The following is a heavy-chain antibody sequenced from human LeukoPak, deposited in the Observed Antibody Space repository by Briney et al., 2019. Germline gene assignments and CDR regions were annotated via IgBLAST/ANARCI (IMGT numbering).Heavy chain of an antibody. CDR2: ISAYNGNT. CDR3: VRGEYYDFWSGYYSGYYYYYMGV. D-gene: IGHD3-3*01. CDR1: GYIFTSYG. J-gene: IGHJ6*03. V-gene: IGHV1-18*01. Sequence: ASVKVSCKASGYIFTSYGISWVRQAPGQGLEWMGWISAYNGNTNYAQKLQGEVTMPTDTYTSKAYIELRSLPSNGTAGYDCVRGEYYDFWSGYYSGYYYYYMGVWGKGTTVTASS.